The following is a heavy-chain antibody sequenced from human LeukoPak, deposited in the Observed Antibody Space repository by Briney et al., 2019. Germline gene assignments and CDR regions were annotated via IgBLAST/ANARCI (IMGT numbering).Heavy chain of an antibody. J-gene: IGHJ4*02. V-gene: IGHV3-9*01. Sequence: GGSLRLSCAATGFTFDDYAMHWVRQAPGKGLEWVSGISWNSGSIGYADSVKGRFTISRDNAKNSLYLQMNSLRAEDTALYYCAKGEVDTAMAYYFDYWGQGTLVTVSS. CDR3: AKGEVDTAMAYYFDY. D-gene: IGHD5-18*01. CDR1: GFTFDDYA. CDR2: ISWNSGSI.